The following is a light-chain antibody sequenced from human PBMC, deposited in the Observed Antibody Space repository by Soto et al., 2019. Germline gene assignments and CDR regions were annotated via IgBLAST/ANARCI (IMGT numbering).Light chain of an antibody. V-gene: IGLV2-23*02. CDR2: EVS. Sequence: QSALTQPASVSGSPGQSITISCTGTSSDVGSYNLVSWYQQHPGKAPKLMIYEVSKRPSGVSNRFSGSKSGNTASLTISGLQAEDEAYYYCCSSAGSSTFPYVLGTGTKVTVL. CDR1: SSDVGSYNL. J-gene: IGLJ1*01. CDR3: CSSAGSSTFPYV.